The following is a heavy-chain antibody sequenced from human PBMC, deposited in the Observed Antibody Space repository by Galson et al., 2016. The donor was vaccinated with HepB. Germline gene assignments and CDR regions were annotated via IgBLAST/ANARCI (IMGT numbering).Heavy chain of an antibody. Sequence: SVKVSCKVSGYSLSRLSIHWVRQAPRKGLEWVGGLDPEDGKTIYAQQFQGRVTLTEDTSTDTAYMEVRSLRFEDTAVYYCSTVFAGWNDGDNWGQGTLVTVSS. CDR2: LDPEDGKT. D-gene: IGHD1-1*01. J-gene: IGHJ4*02. CDR3: STVFAGWNDGDN. V-gene: IGHV1-24*01. CDR1: GYSLSRLS.